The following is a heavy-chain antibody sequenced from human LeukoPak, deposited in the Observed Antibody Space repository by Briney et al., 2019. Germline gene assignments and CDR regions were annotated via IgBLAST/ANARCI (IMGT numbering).Heavy chain of an antibody. V-gene: IGHV4-59*01. Sequence: SETLSLTCTVSGGSISSYYWSWIRQPPGKGLEWIGYIYYSGSTNYNPSLKSLVTISVVTPKNQFSLKLSSVTAADTAVYYCARDKDGAGNWSDPWGQGTLVTVSS. J-gene: IGHJ5*02. D-gene: IGHD1-26*01. CDR2: IYYSGST. CDR3: ARDKDGAGNWSDP. CDR1: GGSISSYY.